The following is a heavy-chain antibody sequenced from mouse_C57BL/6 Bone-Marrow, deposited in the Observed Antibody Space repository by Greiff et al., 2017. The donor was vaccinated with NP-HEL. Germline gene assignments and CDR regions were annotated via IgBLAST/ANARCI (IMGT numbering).Heavy chain of an antibody. CDR1: GFTFSDYG. CDR2: ISNLAYSI. J-gene: IGHJ3*01. CDR3: ARFYYYGSPWFAY. D-gene: IGHD1-1*01. V-gene: IGHV5-15*01. Sequence: DVMLVESGGGLVQPGGSLKLSCAASGFTFSDYGMAWVRQAPRKGPEWVAFISNLAYSIYYADTVTGRFTISRENAKNTLYLEMSSLRSEDTAMYYCARFYYYGSPWFAYWGQGTLVTVSA.